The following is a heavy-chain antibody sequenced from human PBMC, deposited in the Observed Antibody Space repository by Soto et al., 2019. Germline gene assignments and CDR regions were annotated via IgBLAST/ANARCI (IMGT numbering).Heavy chain of an antibody. V-gene: IGHV4-34*01. CDR1: GESFSGYY. Sequence: SETLSLTCAVYGESFSGYYWSWIRQPPGKGLEWIGEINHSGSTNYNPSLKSRVTISVDTSKNQFSLKLSSVTAADTAVFYCARTYGSSWYMTFDYWGQGTLVTAPQ. J-gene: IGHJ4*02. CDR2: INHSGST. CDR3: ARTYGSSWYMTFDY. D-gene: IGHD6-13*01.